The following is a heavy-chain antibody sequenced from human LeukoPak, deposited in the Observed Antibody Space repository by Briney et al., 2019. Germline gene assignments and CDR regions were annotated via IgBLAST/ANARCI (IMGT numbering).Heavy chain of an antibody. CDR2: IDGSGSST. CDR1: GFSLSSSV. Sequence: QPGGSLRLSCAASGFSLSSSVMHWVRQGPGKGLEYVSGIDGSGSSTHYANSLKDRFTISKDNSKNTSYLQMGSLRVEDMAVYYCAREGHSSGNCGMFDIWGQGTMVTVSS. J-gene: IGHJ3*02. CDR3: AREGHSSGNCGMFDI. V-gene: IGHV3-64*01. D-gene: IGHD3-22*01.